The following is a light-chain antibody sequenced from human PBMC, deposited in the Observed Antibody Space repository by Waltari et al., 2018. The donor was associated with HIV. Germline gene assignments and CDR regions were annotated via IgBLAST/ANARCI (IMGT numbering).Light chain of an antibody. Sequence: DIVLTQSPGTLSLSPGKRATLSCRASQTVNSNYLALYQQRPGQAPRLLIYGASSSATGIPDMFSGSGSGTDFTLTINRLEPEDFAVYYCQQYDSSPLTFGGGTRVEIK. CDR3: QQYDSSPLT. CDR1: QTVNSNY. V-gene: IGKV3-20*01. J-gene: IGKJ4*01. CDR2: GAS.